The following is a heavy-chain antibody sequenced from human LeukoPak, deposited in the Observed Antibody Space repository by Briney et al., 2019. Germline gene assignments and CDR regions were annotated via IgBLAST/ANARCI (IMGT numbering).Heavy chain of an antibody. CDR3: ARYYTDDAFDI. CDR1: GFTFSSYS. Sequence: GGSLRHSCAASGFTFSSYSMNWVRQAPGKGLEWVSSISSSSSYIYYADSVKGRFTISRDNAKNSLYLQMNSLRAEDTAVYYCARYYTDDAFDIWGQGTMVTVSS. D-gene: IGHD2-2*02. CDR2: ISSSSSYI. V-gene: IGHV3-21*01. J-gene: IGHJ3*02.